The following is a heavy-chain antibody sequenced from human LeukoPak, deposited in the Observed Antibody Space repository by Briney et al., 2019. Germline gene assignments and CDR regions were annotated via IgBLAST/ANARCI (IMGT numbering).Heavy chain of an antibody. CDR1: GFTFSSYA. Sequence: GGSLRLSCAASGFTFSSYAMSWVRQAPGKGLEWVSAISGSGGSTYYADSVKGRFTISRDSSKNTLYLQMNSLRAEDTAVYYCAKDLGDSGIVGSRAEFWGQGTLVTVSS. V-gene: IGHV3-23*01. D-gene: IGHD1-26*01. CDR2: ISGSGGST. J-gene: IGHJ4*02. CDR3: AKDLGDSGIVGSRAEF.